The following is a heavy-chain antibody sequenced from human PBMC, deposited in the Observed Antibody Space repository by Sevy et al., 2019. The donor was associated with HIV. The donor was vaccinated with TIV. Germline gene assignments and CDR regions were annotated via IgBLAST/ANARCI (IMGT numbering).Heavy chain of an antibody. V-gene: IGHV3-21*01. J-gene: IGHJ5*02. CDR2: ISSSSSYI. Sequence: GGSLRLSCAASGFTFSIYTMNWVRQAPGKGLEWVSRISSSSSYIYYTDSVKGRFSISRDNAKNALFLQMNSLRAEDTAVYYCARSLGNYYGSGTYQEDWFDPWGQGTLVTVSS. D-gene: IGHD3-10*01. CDR3: ARSLGNYYGSGTYQEDWFDP. CDR1: GFTFSIYT.